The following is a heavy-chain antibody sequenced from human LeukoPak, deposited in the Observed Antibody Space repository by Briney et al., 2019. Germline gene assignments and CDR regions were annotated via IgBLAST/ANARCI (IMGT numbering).Heavy chain of an antibody. CDR2: INQRGST. V-gene: IGHV4-39*07. J-gene: IGHJ6*03. D-gene: IGHD3-10*02. Sequence: SETLSLTCTVSGGSISSSSYYWGWIRQPPGKGLEWIGEINQRGSTNYNPSLKSRVTISVDTSKNQFSLKLSSVPAADTAVYYCARLSVDPLRYYVRYQPGSNYYYYMDVWGKGTTVTISS. CDR3: ARLSVDPLRYYVRYQPGSNYYYYMDV. CDR1: GGSISSSSYY.